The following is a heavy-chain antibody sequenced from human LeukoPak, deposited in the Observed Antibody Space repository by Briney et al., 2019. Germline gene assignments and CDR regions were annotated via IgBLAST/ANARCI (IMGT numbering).Heavy chain of an antibody. V-gene: IGHV4-61*02. J-gene: IGHJ6*03. Sequence: SETLSLTCTVSGGSISSGSYYWSWIRQPAGKGLEWIGRIYTSGSTNYNPSLKSRVTISVDTSKNQFSLKLSSVTAADTAVYYCARDLDCSSTSCYRGNYYYYYMDVWGKGTTVTVSS. CDR2: IYTSGST. D-gene: IGHD2-2*01. CDR1: GGSISSGSYY. CDR3: ARDLDCSSTSCYRGNYYYYYMDV.